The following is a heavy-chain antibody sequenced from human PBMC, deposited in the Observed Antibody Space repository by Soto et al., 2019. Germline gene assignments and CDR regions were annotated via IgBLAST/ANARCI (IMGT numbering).Heavy chain of an antibody. CDR1: VLSFSSSG. CDR2: IWYDGNKK. D-gene: IGHD5-18*01. Sequence: PGWSLKLSWAASVLSFSSSGMHWVRQAPGKGLEWVAVIWYDGNKKYYGDSVRGRFTISRDNSKNTLYLDMNSMRAEDTAAYYGWVDTTGLLDYWGQGTLVTAPQ. J-gene: IGHJ4*02. V-gene: IGHV3-33*03. CDR3: WVDTTGLLDY.